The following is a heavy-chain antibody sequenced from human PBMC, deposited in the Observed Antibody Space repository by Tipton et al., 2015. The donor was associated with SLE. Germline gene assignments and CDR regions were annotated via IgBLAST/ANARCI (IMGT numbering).Heavy chain of an antibody. V-gene: IGHV4-4*07. CDR3: ARAVYYYYYIDV. CDR2: IYTGGNT. J-gene: IGHJ6*03. Sequence: TLSLTCTVSGGSINTYYWAWVRQPAGKGLEWIGRIYTGGNTKYNPSLESRVTISVDMSKNQFSLKVTSVTAADTAVYFCARAVYYYYYIDVWGNGTTVTVSS. CDR1: GGSINTYY.